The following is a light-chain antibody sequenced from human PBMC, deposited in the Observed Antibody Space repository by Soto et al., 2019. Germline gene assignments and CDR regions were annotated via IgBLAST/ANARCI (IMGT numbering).Light chain of an antibody. CDR1: QSVGNN. V-gene: IGKV3-11*01. CDR2: AAS. CDR3: QHRMNWPWT. J-gene: IGKJ1*01. Sequence: EIVMTQTPATLSVSPGERATLSCRASQSVGNNLAWYQQKPGQAPRLLIYAASSRATGIPARFSGSGSGTDFILTISSLEPEDFAVYYCQHRMNWPWTFGQGTKVDNK.